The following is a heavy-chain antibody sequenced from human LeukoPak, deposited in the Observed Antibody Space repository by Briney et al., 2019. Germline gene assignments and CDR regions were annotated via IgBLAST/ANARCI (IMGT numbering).Heavy chain of an antibody. CDR2: INHSGST. CDR1: GGSFSGFH. V-gene: IGHV4-34*01. J-gene: IGHJ5*02. CDR3: ASRVDTAMGYNWFDP. Sequence: SETLSLTCAVYGGSFSGFHWTWIRQPPGKGLEWIGEINHSGSTNYNPSLRSRVTISVDTSKNQFSLKLFSVTAADTAVYYCASRVDTAMGYNWFDPWGQGTLVTVSS. D-gene: IGHD5-18*01.